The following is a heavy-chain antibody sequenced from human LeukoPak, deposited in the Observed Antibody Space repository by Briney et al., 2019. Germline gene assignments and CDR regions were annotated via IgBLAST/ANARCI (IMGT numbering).Heavy chain of an antibody. V-gene: IGHV4-34*01. J-gene: IGHJ4*02. D-gene: IGHD6-13*01. CDR1: GGSFSGYY. CDR2: INHSGST. Sequence: PSETLSLTCAVYGGSFSGYYWSWIRQPPGKGLEWIGEINHSGSTNYNPSLKSRVTISVDTSKNQFSLKLSSVTAADTAVYYCARVWTGIAAAGTGSRVSAPDFDYWGQGTLVTVSS. CDR3: ARVWTGIAAAGTGSRVSAPDFDY.